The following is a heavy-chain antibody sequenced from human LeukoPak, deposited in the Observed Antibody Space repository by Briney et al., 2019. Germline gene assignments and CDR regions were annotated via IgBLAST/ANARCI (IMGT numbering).Heavy chain of an antibody. CDR2: IIPILGIA. CDR1: GGTFSSYA. D-gene: IGHD4-11*01. CDR3: ATATHDYPQD. V-gene: IGHV1-69*04. J-gene: IGHJ4*02. Sequence: SVKVSCKASGGTFSSYAISWVRQAPGPGLEWMGRIIPILGIANYAQKFQGRVTITADKSTSTAYMELSSLRSEDTAVYYCATATHDYPQDWGQGTLVTVSS.